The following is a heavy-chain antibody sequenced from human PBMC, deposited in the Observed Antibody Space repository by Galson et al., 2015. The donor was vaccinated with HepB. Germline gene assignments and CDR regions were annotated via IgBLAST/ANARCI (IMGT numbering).Heavy chain of an antibody. Sequence: SETLSLTCTVSGGSVSSGSYYWSWIRQPPGKGLEWIGYIYYSGSTNYNPSLRSRVTISVDTSKNQFSLKLSSVTAADTAVYYCARDRLEFYMDVWGKGTTVTVSS. CDR1: GGSVSSGSYY. V-gene: IGHV4-61*01. CDR2: IYYSGST. CDR3: ARDRLEFYMDV. J-gene: IGHJ6*03. D-gene: IGHD3-10*01.